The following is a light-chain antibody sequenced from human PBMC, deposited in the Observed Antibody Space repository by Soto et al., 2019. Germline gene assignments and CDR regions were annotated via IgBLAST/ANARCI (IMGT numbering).Light chain of an antibody. Sequence: EVVMTQSPATLSVSPGERATLSCRASQSVNTNLAWYQKKPGQPPRLLVYSESTRATGIPARFSGSGSDTEFTLTINSLQSEDFAVYFCHQYNNWPLTFGGGTKVEIK. CDR2: SES. V-gene: IGKV3-15*01. CDR3: HQYNNWPLT. J-gene: IGKJ4*01. CDR1: QSVNTN.